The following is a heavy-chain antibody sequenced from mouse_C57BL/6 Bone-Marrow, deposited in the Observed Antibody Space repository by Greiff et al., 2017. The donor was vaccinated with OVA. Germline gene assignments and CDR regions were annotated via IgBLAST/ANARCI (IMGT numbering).Heavy chain of an antibody. V-gene: IGHV5-6*01. CDR3: ARHDGYYHFDY. D-gene: IGHD2-3*01. J-gene: IGHJ2*01. Sequence: EVKLMESGGDLVKPGGSLKLSCAASGFTFSSYGMSWVRQTPDKRLEWVATISSGGSYTYYPASVKGRFTISRDNAKNTLYLKMSSLKSEDTAMYYCARHDGYYHFDYWGQGTTLTVSS. CDR2: ISSGGSYT. CDR1: GFTFSSYG.